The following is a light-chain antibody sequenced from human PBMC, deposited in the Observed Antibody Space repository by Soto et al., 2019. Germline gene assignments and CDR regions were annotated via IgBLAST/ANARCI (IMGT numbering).Light chain of an antibody. CDR3: CSYAGSSTVV. J-gene: IGLJ2*01. Sequence: QSALTQPASVSGSPGQSITISCTGTSSDIGAHDLVSWYQQHPGKAPKFMIYDVSKRPSGVSNRFSGSKSGNTASLTISGLQAEDEADYYGCSYAGSSTVVFGGGTKLTVL. V-gene: IGLV2-23*02. CDR2: DVS. CDR1: SSDIGAHDL.